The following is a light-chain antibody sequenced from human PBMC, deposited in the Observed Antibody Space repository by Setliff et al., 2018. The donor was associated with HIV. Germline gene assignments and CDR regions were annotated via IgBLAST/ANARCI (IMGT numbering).Light chain of an antibody. CDR1: SSDVGGYNY. CDR2: EVN. J-gene: IGLJ1*01. CDR3: TSYASSSTLYV. Sequence: QSALAQPASVSGSPGQSITISCTGTSSDVGGYNYVSWYQQYPGKAPKLMIYEVNNRPSGVSNRFSGSKSGNTASLTISGLQAEDEADYYCTSYASSSTLYVFGTGTK. V-gene: IGLV2-14*01.